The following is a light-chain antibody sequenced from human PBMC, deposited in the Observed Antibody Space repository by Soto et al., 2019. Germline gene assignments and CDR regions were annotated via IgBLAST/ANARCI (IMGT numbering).Light chain of an antibody. CDR2: ATD. J-gene: IGKJ1*01. Sequence: DIQMTQSPSYLSPSVGDRVTITCRASQTITNYLNWYQQQSGKAPKXLIYATDTLQSGVPSRFSGSVYGTDETINISSLQPEDGETYYGQQSYYTPQTFGQGTKVDIK. CDR1: QTITNY. V-gene: IGKV1-39*01. CDR3: QQSYYTPQT.